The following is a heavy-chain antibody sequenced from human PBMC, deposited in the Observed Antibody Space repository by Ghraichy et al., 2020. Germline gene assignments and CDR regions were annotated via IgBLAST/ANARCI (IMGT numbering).Heavy chain of an antibody. CDR1: GFTFSSYG. CDR3: ASEVYYYDSSGYYGSDY. V-gene: IGHV3-30*03. CDR2: ISYDVSNK. J-gene: IGHJ4*02. Sequence: GGSLRLSCAASGFTFSSYGMHWVRQAPGKGLEWVAVISYDVSNKYYADSVKGRFTISRDNFMNTLYLQMNSLRAEDTAVYYCASEVYYYDSSGYYGSDYWGQGTLVTVSS. D-gene: IGHD3-22*01.